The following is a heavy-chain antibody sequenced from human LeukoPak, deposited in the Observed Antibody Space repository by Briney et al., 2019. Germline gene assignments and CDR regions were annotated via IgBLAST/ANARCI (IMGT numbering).Heavy chain of an antibody. V-gene: IGHV3-21*01. Sequence: PGGSLRLSCAASGFTFSSYAMSWVRQAPGKGLEWVSSISSSSSYIYYADSVKGRFTISRDNAKNSLYLQMNSLRAEDTAVYYCARDPVTYDSLWGQGTLVTVSS. CDR2: ISSSSSYI. D-gene: IGHD3-22*01. J-gene: IGHJ4*02. CDR3: ARDPVTYDSL. CDR1: GFTFSSYA.